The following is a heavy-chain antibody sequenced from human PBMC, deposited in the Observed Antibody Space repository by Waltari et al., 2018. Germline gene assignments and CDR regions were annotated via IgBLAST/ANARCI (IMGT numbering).Heavy chain of an antibody. CDR1: GGSLSGYH. Sequence: QVQLQQWGAGLLKPSETLSLTCDVSGGSLSGYHWTWIRQPPGKGLEWIGEINDSGRTTYTPSLGSRVTVSIDTANNQFSLRVRSVTAADTAVYYCARVFGYYYYYMDVCGKGTTVTISS. J-gene: IGHJ6*03. D-gene: IGHD3-3*01. CDR2: INDSGRT. V-gene: IGHV4-34*02. CDR3: ARVFGYYYYYMDV.